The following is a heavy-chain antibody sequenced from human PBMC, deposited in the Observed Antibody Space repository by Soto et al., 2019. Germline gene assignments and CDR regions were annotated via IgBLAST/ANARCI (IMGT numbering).Heavy chain of an antibody. CDR2: IIPIFGTA. CDR3: AKNPENYYYGMDV. V-gene: IGHV1-69*12. J-gene: IGHJ6*02. CDR1: GGTFSSYA. Sequence: QVQLVQSGAEVKKPGSSVKVSCKASGGTFSSYAISGVRQAPGQGLEWMGGIIPIFGTADYAQKFQGRVKITADEYTSTAYVELSSLSSEDTAVYYCAKNPENYYYGMDVWGQGTTVTVSS.